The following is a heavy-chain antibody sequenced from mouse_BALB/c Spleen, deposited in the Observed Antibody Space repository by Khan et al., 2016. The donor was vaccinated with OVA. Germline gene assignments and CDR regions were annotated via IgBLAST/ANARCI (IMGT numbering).Heavy chain of an antibody. CDR1: GYSITSGYG. CDR2: ISYSGST. CDR3: ARTARIKY. V-gene: IGHV3-2*02. J-gene: IGHJ2*01. D-gene: IGHD1-2*01. Sequence: VQLQESGPGLVKPSQSLSLTCNVTGYSITSGYGWNWIRQFPGNKLEWMGYISYSGSTNYNPSLKSRISLTRNPSKNQFFLQLNSVTTEDTATYSCARTARIKYWGQGTTLTVAS.